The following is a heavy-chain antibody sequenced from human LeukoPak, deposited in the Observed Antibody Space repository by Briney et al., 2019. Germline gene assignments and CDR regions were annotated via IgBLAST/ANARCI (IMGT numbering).Heavy chain of an antibody. CDR2: IYYSGST. V-gene: IGHV4-4*02. Sequence: SETLSLTCAVSGGSISSSNWWSWVRQPPGKGLEWIGNIYYSGSTNYNPSLQSRVTISVDMSKNHFSLNLSSVTAADTAVYHCARGVYSDLSSHAFDIWGQGTMVTVSS. J-gene: IGHJ3*02. CDR1: GGSISSSNW. CDR3: ARGVYSDLSSHAFDI. D-gene: IGHD3-3*01.